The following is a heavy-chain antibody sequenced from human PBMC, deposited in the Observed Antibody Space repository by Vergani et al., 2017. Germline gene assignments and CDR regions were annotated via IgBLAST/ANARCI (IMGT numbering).Heavy chain of an antibody. V-gene: IGHV3-30*02. CDR2: IRYDGSNK. CDR3: AGPHYYDSSGLGAFDI. Sequence: QVQLVESGGGVVQPGGSLRLSCAASGFTFSSYGMHWVRQAPGKGLGWVAFIRYDGSNKYYADSVKGRFTISRDNSKNTLYLQMNSLRAEDTAVYYCAGPHYYDSSGLGAFDIWGQGTMVTVSS. J-gene: IGHJ3*02. D-gene: IGHD3-22*01. CDR1: GFTFSSYG.